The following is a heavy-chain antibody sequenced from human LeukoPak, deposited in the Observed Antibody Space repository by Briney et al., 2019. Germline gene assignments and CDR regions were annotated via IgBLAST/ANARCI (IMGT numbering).Heavy chain of an antibody. Sequence: GSLSLSCAASGFTVSSSYMSWVRQAPGKGLEWVSIISSAGTTYYADSVKGRFTISRDNSKNTVYLQVNSLRDEDTAVYYCARDLEAANTYYFDYWGQGTMVTVSS. D-gene: IGHD6-13*01. V-gene: IGHV3-66*01. CDR2: ISSAGTT. CDR1: GFTVSSSY. J-gene: IGHJ4*02. CDR3: ARDLEAANTYYFDY.